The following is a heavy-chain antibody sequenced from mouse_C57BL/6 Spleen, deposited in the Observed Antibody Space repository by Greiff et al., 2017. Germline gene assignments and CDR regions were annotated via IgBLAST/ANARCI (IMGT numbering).Heavy chain of an antibody. CDR2: ISDGVSYT. V-gene: IGHV5-4*03. J-gene: IGHJ2*01. D-gene: IGHD2-5*01. CDR3: ARRGSNYVFDY. CDR1: GFTFSSYA. Sequence: EVNLVESGGGLVKPGGSLKLSCAASGFTFSSYAMSWVRQTPEKRLEWVATISDGVSYTYYPDNVKGRFTISRDNAKNNLYLQMSHLKSEDTAMYYCARRGSNYVFDYWGQGTTLTVSS.